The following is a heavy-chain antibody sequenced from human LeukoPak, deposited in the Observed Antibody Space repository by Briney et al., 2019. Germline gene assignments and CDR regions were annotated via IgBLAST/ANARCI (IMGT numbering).Heavy chain of an antibody. CDR1: GYTFTSYG. Sequence: ASVKVSCKASGYTFTSYGISWVRQAPGQGLEWMGWISAYNGNTNYAQKLQGRVTMTTDTSTSTAYMELRSLRSDDTAVYYCARDRPACSSTSCRTDYYYYGMDVWGQGTTVTVSS. CDR3: ARDRPACSSTSCRTDYYYYGMDV. D-gene: IGHD2-2*01. J-gene: IGHJ6*02. V-gene: IGHV1-18*01. CDR2: ISAYNGNT.